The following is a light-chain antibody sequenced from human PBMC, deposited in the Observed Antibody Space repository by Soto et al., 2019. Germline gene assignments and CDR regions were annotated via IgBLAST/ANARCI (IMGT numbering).Light chain of an antibody. CDR3: QSNYSSRSVV. Sequence: QSVLTQPPSVSGSPGQRVTISCTGSSSNIGAGYDVHWYQQLPGTAPKLLIYGNSNRPSGVPDRFSGSKSGTSASLAITGRQADDEDDYYCQSNYSSRSVVFGGGTKLTVL. CDR1: SSNIGAGYD. V-gene: IGLV1-40*01. CDR2: GNS. J-gene: IGLJ2*01.